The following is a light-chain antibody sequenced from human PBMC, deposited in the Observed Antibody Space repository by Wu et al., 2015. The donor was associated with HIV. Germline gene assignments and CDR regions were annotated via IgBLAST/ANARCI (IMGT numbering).Light chain of an antibody. CDR2: DAS. CDR1: QSVSSY. J-gene: IGKJ4*01. Sequence: EIMLTQSPATLSLSPGESATLSCRASQSVSSYLAWYQQRPGQAPRLLIIDASNRATGIPARFSGSGSGTDFTLTISSLEPEDFAIYYCQQRSDWPPTFGGGTKVEIK. CDR3: QQRSDWPPT. V-gene: IGKV3-11*01.